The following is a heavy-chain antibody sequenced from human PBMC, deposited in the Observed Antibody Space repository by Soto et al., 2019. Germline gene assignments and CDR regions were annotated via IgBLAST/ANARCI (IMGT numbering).Heavy chain of an antibody. V-gene: IGHV1-18*01. D-gene: IGHD4-17*01. J-gene: IGHJ4*02. CDR3: ARPRSLYLNDDHDDYAASMENY. CDR1: GYTFHMFG. Sequence: QVQLVPSGAQVNKPGASVKVSCKASGYTFHMFGYTWLRQSPGQGLECVGCISAYDGNTSYAKNFQGRVTLSPDTTTSKAYMKLKIKTSDDTAVYFCARPRSLYLNDDHDDYAASMENYWRQG. CDR2: ISAYDGNT.